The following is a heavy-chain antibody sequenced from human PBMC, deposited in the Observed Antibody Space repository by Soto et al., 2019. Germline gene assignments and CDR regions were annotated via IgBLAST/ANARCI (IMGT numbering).Heavy chain of an antibody. CDR3: ARHPIVLMVYANEGDYGMDV. V-gene: IGHV5-10-1*01. CDR2: IDPSDSYT. D-gene: IGHD2-8*01. CDR1: GYSFTSYW. Sequence: GESLKISCKGSGYSFTSYWISWVRQMPGKGLEWLGRIDPSDSYTNYSPSFQGHVTISADKSISTAYLQWSSLKASDTAMYYCARHPIVLMVYANEGDYGMDVWGQGTTVTVSS. J-gene: IGHJ6*02.